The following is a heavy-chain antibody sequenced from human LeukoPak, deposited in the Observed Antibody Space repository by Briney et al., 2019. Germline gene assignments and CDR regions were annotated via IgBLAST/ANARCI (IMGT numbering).Heavy chain of an antibody. CDR1: GGSFRGYY. D-gene: IGHD3-10*01. CDR2: INHSGST. V-gene: IGHV4-34*01. Sequence: SSETLSLTCAVYGGSFRGYYWSWIRQPLGKGLEWIGEINHSGSTNYNPSLKSRVTISVDTSKNQFSLKLSSVTAADTAVYYCARGGRGSGKGYMDVWGKGTTVTVSS. CDR3: ARGGRGSGKGYMDV. J-gene: IGHJ6*03.